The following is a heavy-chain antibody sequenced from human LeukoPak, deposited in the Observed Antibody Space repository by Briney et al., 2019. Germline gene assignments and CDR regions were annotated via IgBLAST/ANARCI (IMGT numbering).Heavy chain of an antibody. J-gene: IGHJ6*02. CDR3: ARSPYSGYDSPGGGGMDV. CDR1: GFTFSSYS. D-gene: IGHD5-12*01. CDR2: ISSSSSYI. V-gene: IGHV3-21*01. Sequence: GGSLRLSCAASGFTFSSYSMNWVRQAPGKGLEWVSSISSSSSYIYYADSVKGRFTISRDNAKNSLYLQMNSLRAEDTAVYYCARSPYSGYDSPGGGGMDVWGQGTTVIVSS.